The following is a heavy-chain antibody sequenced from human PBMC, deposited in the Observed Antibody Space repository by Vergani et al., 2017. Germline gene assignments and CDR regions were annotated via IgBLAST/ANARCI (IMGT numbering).Heavy chain of an antibody. V-gene: IGHV1-46*01. J-gene: IGHJ4*02. CDR3: ARVIVGCSRTNCFADH. CDR1: GYTFTSYY. CDR2: IDPSGGST. Sequence: QVQLVQSGAEVKKPGASVKVSCKASGYTFTSYYMHWVRQAPGQGLEWMGIIDPSGGSTSHAQKFQGRVTMTRDTSTSTVYMELSSLRSDDTAIYYCARVIVGCSRTNCFADHWGQGTLVTVSS. D-gene: IGHD2-2*01.